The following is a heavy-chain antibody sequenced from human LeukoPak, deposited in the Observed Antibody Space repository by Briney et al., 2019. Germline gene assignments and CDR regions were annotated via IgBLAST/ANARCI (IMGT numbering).Heavy chain of an antibody. CDR1: GGTFSSYA. Sequence: VASVKVSSKASGGTFSSYAISWVRQSPRQGDDWMGRFIRMIVIANDPQKFQGRVTSTAEKSTSTAYMELSSLRSEHTAVYDCARVTGEGFDYWGEGTLVTVSS. J-gene: IGHJ4*02. CDR3: ARVTGEGFDY. CDR2: FIRMIVIA. D-gene: IGHD7-27*01. V-gene: IGHV1-69*04.